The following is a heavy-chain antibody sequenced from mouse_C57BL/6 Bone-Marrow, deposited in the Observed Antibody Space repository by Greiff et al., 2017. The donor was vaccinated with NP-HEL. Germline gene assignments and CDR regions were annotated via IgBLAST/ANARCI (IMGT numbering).Heavy chain of an antibody. Sequence: EVKVVESGGGLVKPGGSLKLSCAASGFTFSSYAMSWVRQTPEKRLEWVATISDGGSYTYYPDNVKGRFTISRDNAKNNLYLQMSHLKSEDTAMYYCAREPSYFDYWGQGTTLTVSS. CDR1: GFTFSSYA. V-gene: IGHV5-4*01. J-gene: IGHJ2*01. CDR3: AREPSYFDY. CDR2: ISDGGSYT.